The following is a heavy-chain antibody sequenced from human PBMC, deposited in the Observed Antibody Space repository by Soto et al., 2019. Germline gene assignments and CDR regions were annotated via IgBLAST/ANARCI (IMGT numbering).Heavy chain of an antibody. Sequence: GGSLILSCAASGFNFGDYAMSWFRQAPGKGLEWVGFIRSKAYGGTTEYAASVKGRFTISRDDSKSIAYLQMNSLKTEDTAVYYCTREQQLVLLGFGYWGQGTLVTVSS. CDR1: GFNFGDYA. D-gene: IGHD6-13*01. CDR2: IRSKAYGGTT. J-gene: IGHJ4*02. V-gene: IGHV3-49*03. CDR3: TREQQLVLLGFGY.